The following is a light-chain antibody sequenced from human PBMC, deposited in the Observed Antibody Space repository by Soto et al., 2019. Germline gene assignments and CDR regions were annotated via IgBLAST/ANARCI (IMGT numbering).Light chain of an antibody. J-gene: IGKJ4*01. CDR3: QQTYTTPLT. CDR2: AAS. V-gene: IGKV1-39*01. CDR1: QTIIRF. Sequence: DTQMTQTPSSLSASVGDRVTITCRASQTIIRFLNWYQQKPGKAPKLLIFAASTLQSGVPSRFSGSGSGTDFTLTISSLQPEDFATYYCQQTYTTPLTFGGGTKVDIK.